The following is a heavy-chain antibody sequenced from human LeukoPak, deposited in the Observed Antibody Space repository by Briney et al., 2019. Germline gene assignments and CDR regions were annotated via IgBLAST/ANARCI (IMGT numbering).Heavy chain of an antibody. D-gene: IGHD2-15*01. CDR1: GFTFSSYS. V-gene: IGHV3-21*01. Sequence: PGGSLRLSCAASGFTFSSYSMNWVRQAPGKGLEWVLSISSSSSYIYYADSVKGRFTISRDNAKNSLYLQMNSLRAEDTAVYYCASYNEGVYCSGGSCYYTEDYWGQGTLVTVSS. CDR2: ISSSSSYI. J-gene: IGHJ4*02. CDR3: ASYNEGVYCSGGSCYYTEDY.